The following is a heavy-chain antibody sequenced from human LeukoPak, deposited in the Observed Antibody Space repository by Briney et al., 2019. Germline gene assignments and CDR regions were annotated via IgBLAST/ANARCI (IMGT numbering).Heavy chain of an antibody. J-gene: IGHJ4*02. CDR2: IRYDGGNK. CDR3: ARRAGAYSHPYDY. D-gene: IGHD4/OR15-4a*01. CDR1: AFTFRNYG. Sequence: GGSLRLSCAASAFTFRNYGMHWFRQAPGKGLEWLAFIRYDGGNKNYADSVKGRFTISRDNPKNTLYLQMNSLRTEDTAVYYCARRAGAYSHPYDYWGQGTLVTVSS. V-gene: IGHV3-30*02.